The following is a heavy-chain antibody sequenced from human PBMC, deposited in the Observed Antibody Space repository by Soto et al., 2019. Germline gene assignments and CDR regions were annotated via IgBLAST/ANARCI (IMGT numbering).Heavy chain of an antibody. D-gene: IGHD3-16*01. J-gene: IGHJ6*02. CDR2: IIPIFGTA. Sequence: ASVKVSCKASGGTFSSCAISWVRQAPGQGLEWMGGIIPIFGTANYAQKFQGGVTITADESTSTAYMELSSLRSEDTAVYYCAGADGGLYYYYYGMDVWGQGTTVTVSS. CDR3: AGADGGLYYYYYGMDV. CDR1: GGTFSSCA. V-gene: IGHV1-69*13.